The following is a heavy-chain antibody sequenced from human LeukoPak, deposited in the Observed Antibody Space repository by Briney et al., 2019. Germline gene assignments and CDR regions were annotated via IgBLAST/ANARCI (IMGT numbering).Heavy chain of an antibody. J-gene: IGHJ4*02. CDR1: GFTFSSYG. Sequence: PGGSLRLSCAASGFTFSSYGMHWVRQAPGKGLEWVAVIWYDGSNKYYADSVKGRITISRDNSKNTLYLQMNSLRAEDTAVYYCAKDPSNRVVRSYFDHWGQGTLVTVSS. D-gene: IGHD2-21*01. CDR2: IWYDGSNK. V-gene: IGHV3-33*06. CDR3: AKDPSNRVVRSYFDH.